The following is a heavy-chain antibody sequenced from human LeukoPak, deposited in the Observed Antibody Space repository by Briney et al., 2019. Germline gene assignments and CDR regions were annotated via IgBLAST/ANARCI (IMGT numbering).Heavy chain of an antibody. CDR1: GFTFSSYA. CDR2: ISGSGGST. Sequence: GGSLRLSCAASGFTFSSYAMSWVRQAPGKGLEWVSAISGSGGSTYYADSVKGRFTISRDNSKNTLYLQMNSLRAEDTAVYYCAKVLSRXCSXTSCSINPDFDYWGQGTLVTVSS. V-gene: IGHV3-23*01. CDR3: AKVLSRXCSXTSCSINPDFDY. J-gene: IGHJ4*02. D-gene: IGHD2-2*01.